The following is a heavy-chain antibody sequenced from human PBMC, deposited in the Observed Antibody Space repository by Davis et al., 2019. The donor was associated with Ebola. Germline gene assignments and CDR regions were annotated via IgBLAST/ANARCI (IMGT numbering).Heavy chain of an antibody. D-gene: IGHD6-13*01. V-gene: IGHV3-21*01. Sequence: PSETLSLTCAVYGGSFSGYYWRWIRQPPGKGLEWVSSISSSSSYIYYADSVKGRFTISRDNAKNSLYLQMSSLRAEDTAVYYCARGPSTGNSFSYWGQGTLVTVSS. CDR2: ISSSSSYI. CDR3: ARGPSTGNSFSY. CDR1: GGSFSGYY. J-gene: IGHJ4*02.